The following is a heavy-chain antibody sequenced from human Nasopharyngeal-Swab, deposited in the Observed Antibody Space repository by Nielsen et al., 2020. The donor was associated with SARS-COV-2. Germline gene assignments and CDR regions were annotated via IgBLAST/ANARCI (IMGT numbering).Heavy chain of an antibody. CDR2: INSDGSST. V-gene: IGHV3-74*01. D-gene: IGHD6-19*01. CDR3: ARDGGAVAGRSLDY. Sequence: GESLKISCAVSGFTFSSYWMHWVRQAPGKGLVWVSRINSDGSSTSYADSVKGRFTISRDNAKNTLYLQMNSLRAEDTAVYYCARDGGAVAGRSLDYWGQGTLVTVSS. CDR1: GFTFSSYW. J-gene: IGHJ4*02.